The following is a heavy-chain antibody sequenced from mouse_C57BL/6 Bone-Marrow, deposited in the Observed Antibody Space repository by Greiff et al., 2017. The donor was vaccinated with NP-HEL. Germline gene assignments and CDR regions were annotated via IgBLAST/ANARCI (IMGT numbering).Heavy chain of an antibody. CDR3: ARRGYDYGYAMDY. Sequence: VQRVESGAELVKPGASVKMSCKASGYTFTTYPIEWMKQNHGKSLEWIGNFHPYNDDTKYNEKFKGKATLTVEKSSSTVYLELSRLTSDDSAVYYCARRGYDYGYAMDYWGQGTSVTVSS. D-gene: IGHD2-4*01. V-gene: IGHV1-47*01. CDR1: GYTFTTYP. CDR2: FHPYNDDT. J-gene: IGHJ4*01.